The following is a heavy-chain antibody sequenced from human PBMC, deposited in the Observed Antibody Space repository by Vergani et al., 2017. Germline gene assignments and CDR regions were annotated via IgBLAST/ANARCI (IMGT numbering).Heavy chain of an antibody. CDR1: GGTFSSYA. CDR3: ARAGRRSSSPSWCDP. CDR2: IIPIFGTA. V-gene: IGHV1-69*14. D-gene: IGHD6-13*01. J-gene: IGHJ5*02. Sequence: QVQLVQSGAEVKKPGSSVKVSCKASGGTFSSYAISWVRQAPGQGLEWMGRIIPIFGTANYAQTFQGRVTMTADKSTSTAYMGLSSLRSEDTAVYDCARAGRRSSSPSWCDPWGQGTLVTVSS.